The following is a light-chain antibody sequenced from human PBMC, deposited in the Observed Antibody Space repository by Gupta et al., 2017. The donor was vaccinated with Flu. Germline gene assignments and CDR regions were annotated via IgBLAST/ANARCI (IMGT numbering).Light chain of an antibody. CDR2: AAS. CDR3: QQSDNIPYT. Sequence: PSSLSAFVGDRVSITCRASQSISTYLNWYQQKPGKAPKLLIYAASSLQSGVPSRFSGSGSGTDFTLTISRLQPEDFAIYYCQQSDNIPYTFGQGTKLEIK. CDR1: QSISTY. J-gene: IGKJ2*01. V-gene: IGKV1-39*01.